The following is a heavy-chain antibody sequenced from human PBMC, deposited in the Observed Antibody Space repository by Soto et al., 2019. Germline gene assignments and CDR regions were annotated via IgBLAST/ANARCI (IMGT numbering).Heavy chain of an antibody. CDR1: GGSISSYY. V-gene: IGHV4-59*01. Sequence: QVQLRESGPGLVKPSETLSLTCTVSGGSISSYYWSWIRQPPGKGLEWIGYIYYSGSTNYNPSLKSRVTISVDTSKNQFSLKLSSVTAADTAVYYCARDRYSSSWQNWFDPWGQGTLVTVSS. J-gene: IGHJ5*02. CDR3: ARDRYSSSWQNWFDP. CDR2: IYYSGST. D-gene: IGHD6-13*01.